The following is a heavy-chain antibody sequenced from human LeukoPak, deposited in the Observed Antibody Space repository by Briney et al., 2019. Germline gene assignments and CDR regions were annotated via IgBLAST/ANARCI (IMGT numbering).Heavy chain of an antibody. Sequence: PGGSLRLSCATSGFTFSSYAMSWVRQAPGKGLEWVSAISGSGGSTYYADSVKGRFTISRDNSKNTLYLQMNSLRAEDTALYYCARVANDYGDGWYSDLWGRGTLVTVSS. CDR2: ISGSGGST. V-gene: IGHV3-23*01. D-gene: IGHD4-17*01. CDR3: ARVANDYGDGWYSDL. J-gene: IGHJ2*01. CDR1: GFTFSSYA.